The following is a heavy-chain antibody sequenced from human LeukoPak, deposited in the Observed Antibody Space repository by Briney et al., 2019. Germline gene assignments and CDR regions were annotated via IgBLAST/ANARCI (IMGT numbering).Heavy chain of an antibody. Sequence: GGSLRLSCAASGFTFSSYGMHWVRQAPGKGLEWVAVISYDGSNKYYADSVKGRFTISRDNSKNTLYLQMNSLRAEDTAVYYCARGATTGTTSGWFDPWGQGTLVTVSS. D-gene: IGHD1-1*01. V-gene: IGHV3-30*19. CDR1: GFTFSSYG. J-gene: IGHJ5*02. CDR2: ISYDGSNK. CDR3: ARGATTGTTSGWFDP.